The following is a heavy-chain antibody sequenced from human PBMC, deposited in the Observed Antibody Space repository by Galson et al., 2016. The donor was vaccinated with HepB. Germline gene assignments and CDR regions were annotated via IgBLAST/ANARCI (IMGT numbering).Heavy chain of an antibody. CDR2: FYHSGST. CDR3: ARNVVDCGGTSCYVLAAFDV. V-gene: IGHV4-30-2*01. CDR1: GASISSGGFS. J-gene: IGHJ3*01. Sequence: LSLTCAVSGASISSGGFSWSWIRQPPGKGLEWIGHFYHSGSTYYNPSLESRVTISVDRSKNQISLRLSAVTAADTAVYYCARNVVDCGGTSCYVLAAFDVWGQGTMVSVSS. D-gene: IGHD2-2*01.